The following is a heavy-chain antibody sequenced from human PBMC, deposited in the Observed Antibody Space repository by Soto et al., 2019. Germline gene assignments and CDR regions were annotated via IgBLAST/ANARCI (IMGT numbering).Heavy chain of an antibody. CDR2: ISGRGDRT. CDR3: ALRGDGSSRLY. J-gene: IGHJ4*02. D-gene: IGHD3-16*01. CDR1: GVTFSNYA. V-gene: IGHV3-23*01. Sequence: HPGGSLRLSCAASGVTFSNYAMSWVRQGPGQGLEWVSAISGRGDRTYYADSVRGRFTISRDSSKNTLYLQMNSLSAEDTALYYCALRGDGSSRLYWGQGTRVTVSS.